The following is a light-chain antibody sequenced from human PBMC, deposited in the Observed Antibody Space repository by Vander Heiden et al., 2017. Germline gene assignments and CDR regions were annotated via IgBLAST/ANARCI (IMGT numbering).Light chain of an antibody. CDR2: WAA. V-gene: IGKV4-1*01. Sequence: IVMTQSPDSLALSLGERDTLNCTSRPSVFYSSNNKNYLAWYQQKPGRPPKLLIYWAATRESGVPDRFSGSGSGTDFTLTISSLQAEDVAVYYCQQYYSTPLTFGPGTKVDIK. J-gene: IGKJ3*01. CDR1: PSVFYSSNNKNY. CDR3: QQYYSTPLT.